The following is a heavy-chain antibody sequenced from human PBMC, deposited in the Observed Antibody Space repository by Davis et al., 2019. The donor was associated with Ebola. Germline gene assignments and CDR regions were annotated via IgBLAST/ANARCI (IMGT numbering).Heavy chain of an antibody. D-gene: IGHD2-21*02. CDR2: ISSSSSYI. Sequence: GGSLRLSCAASGFTFSSYSMNWVRQAPGKGLEWVSSISSSSSYIYYADSVKGRFTISRDNSKDTLYLQMNSLRADDTAVYYCAKESASCGGDCYSLSDFWGQGTLVTVSS. V-gene: IGHV3-21*04. J-gene: IGHJ4*02. CDR3: AKESASCGGDCYSLSDF. CDR1: GFTFSSYS.